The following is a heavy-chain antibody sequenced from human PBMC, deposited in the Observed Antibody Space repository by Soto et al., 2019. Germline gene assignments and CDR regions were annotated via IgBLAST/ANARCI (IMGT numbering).Heavy chain of an antibody. CDR1: GYTFTGYY. D-gene: IGHD2-8*01. CDR3: ARGVDCTNGVRLDYYYYGMDV. Sequence: ASVKVSCKASGYTFTGYYMHWVRQAPGQGLEWMGWINPNSGGTNYAQKFQGWVTMTRDTSISTAYMELSRLRSDDTAVYYCARGVDCTNGVRLDYYYYGMDVWGQGTTVTVSS. J-gene: IGHJ6*02. CDR2: INPNSGGT. V-gene: IGHV1-2*04.